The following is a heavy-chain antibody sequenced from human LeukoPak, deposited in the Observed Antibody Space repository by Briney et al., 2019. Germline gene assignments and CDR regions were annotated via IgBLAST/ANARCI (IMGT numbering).Heavy chain of an antibody. D-gene: IGHD1-26*01. Sequence: SETLSLTRTVSGGSISSYYWSWIRQPPGKGLEWIGHIYYSGSTNYNPSLKSRVTISVDTSKNQFSLKLSSVTAADTAVYYCSRESGPYCPFGHWGQGTLVAVTS. J-gene: IGHJ5*02. V-gene: IGHV4-59*01. CDR3: SRESGPYCPFGH. CDR1: GGSISSYY. CDR2: IYYSGST.